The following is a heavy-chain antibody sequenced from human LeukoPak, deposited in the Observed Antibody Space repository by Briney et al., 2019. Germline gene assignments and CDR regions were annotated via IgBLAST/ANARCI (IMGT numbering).Heavy chain of an antibody. CDR1: GFTFSNYV. D-gene: IGHD1-1*01. J-gene: IGHJ4*02. V-gene: IGHV3-23*01. CDR3: AKDGTTTITFDY. Sequence: PGGSLRLSCAASGFTFSNYVMSWVRQAPGKGLEWVSVISGSGGSTYYRDSVKGRFTISRDNSKNTVYLQMNSLRAEDTAVYYCAKDGTTTITFDYWGQGTLVAVSS. CDR2: ISGSGGST.